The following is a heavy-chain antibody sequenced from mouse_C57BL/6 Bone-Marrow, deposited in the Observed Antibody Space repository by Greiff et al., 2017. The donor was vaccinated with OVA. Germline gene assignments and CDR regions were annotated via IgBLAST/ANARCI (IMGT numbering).Heavy chain of an antibody. D-gene: IGHD2-1*01. CDR3: ARPIYYGNLYAMDY. Sequence: QVQLQQPGAELVKPEASVKMSCKASGYTFTSYWITWVKQRPGQGLEWIGDIYPGSGSTNYNEKFKSKATLTVDTSSSTAYMQLSSLTSEDSAVYYCARPIYYGNLYAMDYWGQGTSVTVSS. J-gene: IGHJ4*01. CDR2: IYPGSGST. CDR1: GYTFTSYW. V-gene: IGHV1-55*01.